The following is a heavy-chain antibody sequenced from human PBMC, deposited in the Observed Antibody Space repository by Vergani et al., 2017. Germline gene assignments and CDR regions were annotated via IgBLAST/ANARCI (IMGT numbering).Heavy chain of an antibody. D-gene: IGHD3-16*01. Sequence: QVQLVQSGAEMKKPGSSVKVSCKSSGGTFSSYTFIWVRLAPGQGLDWMGSIVPILDRKEYAQKFQGRVAITADTSTSTVYMELSSLRSEDTAVYYCARDLRRSRVNSHYDMGVWGQGTTVTVSS. V-gene: IGHV1-69*08. CDR1: GGTFSSYT. CDR2: IVPILDRK. CDR3: ARDLRRSRVNSHYDMGV. J-gene: IGHJ6*02.